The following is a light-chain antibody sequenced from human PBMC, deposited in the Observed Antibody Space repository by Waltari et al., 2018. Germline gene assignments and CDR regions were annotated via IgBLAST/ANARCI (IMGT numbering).Light chain of an antibody. V-gene: IGLV2-23*01. J-gene: IGLJ3*02. CDR1: SSDVGHYNL. CDR2: ETT. CDR3: CSYGGYNTPWV. Sequence: QSALTQPASVSGSPGQSITISCTGTSSDVGHYNLVSWYQQHPGQAPKLIIYETTKRPSVVSDGFAGAKSGNTAFLAVSGLQTEDEAEYYCCSYGGYNTPWVLGGGTKLTVL.